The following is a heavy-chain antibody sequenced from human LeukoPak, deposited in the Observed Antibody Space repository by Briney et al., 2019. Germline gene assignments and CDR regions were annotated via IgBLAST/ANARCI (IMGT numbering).Heavy chain of an antibody. V-gene: IGHV3-7*03. D-gene: IGHD4-17*01. CDR1: GFTFSTYW. CDR2: IKQDGGEK. CDR3: AKPQYGDYVVGAFDI. Sequence: GGSLRLSCAASGFTFSTYWMTWVRQAPGKGLEWVANIKQDGGEKFYVDSVKGRFTISRDNAKNSLYLQMNSLRAEDTAVYYCAKPQYGDYVVGAFDIWGQGTMVTVSS. J-gene: IGHJ3*02.